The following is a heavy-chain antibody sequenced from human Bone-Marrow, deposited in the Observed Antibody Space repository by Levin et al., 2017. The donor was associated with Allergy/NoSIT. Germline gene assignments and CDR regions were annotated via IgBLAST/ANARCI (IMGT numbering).Heavy chain of an antibody. D-gene: IGHD6-19*01. J-gene: IGHJ4*02. CDR2: ISVSGTIT. CDR1: GFTFSSYA. CDR3: AKEGLAVAGYYFDS. Sequence: GESLKISCAASGFTFSSYAMSLVRQAPGKGLEWVSSISVSGTITHYAESVKGRFTISRDISKNMLHLQMNSLRAEDTAIYFCAKEGLAVAGYYFDSWGQGTLVTVSS. V-gene: IGHV3-23*01.